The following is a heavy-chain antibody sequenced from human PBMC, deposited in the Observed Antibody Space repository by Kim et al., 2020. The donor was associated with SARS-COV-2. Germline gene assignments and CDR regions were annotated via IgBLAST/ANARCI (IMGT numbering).Heavy chain of an antibody. CDR3: ARHPPQKWLVHYFDV. Sequence: GGSLRLSCVVSGFTVDGNYLSWVRQTPEKGLEWVSVIHAGGATRYADSVKGRFTISRDSSKNELYLQMSNLRVEDTAIYYCARHPPQKWLVHYFDVRGQGTQVTVSS. CDR2: IHAGGAT. J-gene: IGHJ4*02. V-gene: IGHV3-66*04. D-gene: IGHD6-19*01. CDR1: GFTVDGNY.